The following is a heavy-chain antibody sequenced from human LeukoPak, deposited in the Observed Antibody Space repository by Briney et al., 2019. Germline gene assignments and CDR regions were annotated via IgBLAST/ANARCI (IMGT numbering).Heavy chain of an antibody. V-gene: IGHV4-39*07. J-gene: IGHJ4*02. CDR2: IYYRGNT. D-gene: IGHD3-10*01. CDR3: ARDGGYYYGSGSYSPSFDY. Sequence: SETLSLTCTVSGGSISSYGYFWGWIRQPPGEGLEWLGTIYYRGNTYYSPSLKSRVTISVDTSKNQFSLRLSSVTAADTAVYYCARDGGYYYGSGSYSPSFDYWGQGTLVTVSS. CDR1: GGSISSYGYF.